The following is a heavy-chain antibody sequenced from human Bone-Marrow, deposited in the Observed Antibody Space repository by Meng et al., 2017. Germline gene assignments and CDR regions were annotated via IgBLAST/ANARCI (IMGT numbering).Heavy chain of an antibody. CDR3: ARDLSSSSLDY. CDR1: GFPFSSYG. V-gene: IGHV3-33*01. CDR2: IWSDGSNK. D-gene: IGHD6-13*01. J-gene: IGHJ4*02. Sequence: QVQVVESGGGVVQPGRSLRLSCAASGFPFSSYGMHWVRQAPGKGLEWVAVIWSDGSNKYYAESVKGRFTISRDTSKNTLYLQMDSLRVEDTAVYYCARDLSSSSLDYRGQGTLVTVSS.